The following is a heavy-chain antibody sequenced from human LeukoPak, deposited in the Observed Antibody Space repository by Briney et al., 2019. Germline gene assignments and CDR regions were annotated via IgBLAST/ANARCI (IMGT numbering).Heavy chain of an antibody. V-gene: IGHV1-2*02. D-gene: IGHD3-16*01. Sequence: ASLKVSCKASGYTFTGYYMHWVRHAPEQGLEWGLWIIPNRGDTKYAQKLQGTVTMTRDTSISTAYMELSRLRSDDTAVYYCATQRGSYLWVTDFEYWGQGTLVTVS. CDR3: ATQRGSYLWVTDFEY. J-gene: IGHJ4*02. CDR2: IIPNRGDT. CDR1: GYTFTGYY.